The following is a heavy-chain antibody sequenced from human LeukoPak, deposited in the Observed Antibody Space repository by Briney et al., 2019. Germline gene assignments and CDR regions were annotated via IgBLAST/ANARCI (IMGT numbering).Heavy chain of an antibody. CDR1: GYTFTSYG. CDR2: ISAYNGNT. CDR3: ATIGYCRSTSCPYYYYGMDG. Sequence: EASVKVSCKASGYTFTSYGISGVRQAPAQGREWMGWISAYNGNTNYAQKLQGRVTMTTDTSTSTAYMELRSLRSDDTAVYYCATIGYCRSTSCPYYYYGMDGWGKGTTVTVSS. V-gene: IGHV1-18*04. J-gene: IGHJ6*04. D-gene: IGHD2-2*01.